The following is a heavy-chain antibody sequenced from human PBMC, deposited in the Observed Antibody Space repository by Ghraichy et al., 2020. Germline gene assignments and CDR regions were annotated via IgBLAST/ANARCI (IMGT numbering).Heavy chain of an antibody. CDR3: AQLGNWDFDY. D-gene: IGHD7-27*01. Sequence: GGSLRLSCTASGFTFGDYAMSWFRQAPGKGLEWVGFIRSKAYGGTTEYAASVKGRFTISRDDSKSIAYLQMNSLKTEDTAVYYCAQLGNWDFDYWGQGTLVTVSS. CDR1: GFTFGDYA. CDR2: IRSKAYGGTT. V-gene: IGHV3-49*03. J-gene: IGHJ4*02.